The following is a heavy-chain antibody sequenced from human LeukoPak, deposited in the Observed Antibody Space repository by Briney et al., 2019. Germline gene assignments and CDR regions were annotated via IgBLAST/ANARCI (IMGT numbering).Heavy chain of an antibody. Sequence: GGSLRLSCAASGFTFSNYWMTWVRHGPGKGLEWVANIKPGGNEKYYVDSVKGRFTISRDNVKNSLYLQMNSLRAEDTAIYYCATFRFLGTWGQGTMVTVSP. CDR1: GFTFSNYW. CDR2: IKPGGNEK. CDR3: ATFRFLGT. J-gene: IGHJ3*01. D-gene: IGHD3-3*01. V-gene: IGHV3-7*03.